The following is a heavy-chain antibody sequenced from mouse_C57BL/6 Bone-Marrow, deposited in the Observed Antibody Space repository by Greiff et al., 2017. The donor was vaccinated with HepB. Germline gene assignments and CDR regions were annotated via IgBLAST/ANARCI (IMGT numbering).Heavy chain of an antibody. CDR2: ISSGSSTI. CDR3: ARRLGGAMDY. V-gene: IGHV5-17*01. Sequence: EVMLVESGGGLVKPGGSLKLSCAASGFTFSDYGMHWVRQAPEKGLEWVAYISSGSSTIYYADTVKGRFTISRDNAKNTLFLQMTSLRSEDTAMYYCARRLGGAMDYWGQGTSVTVSS. J-gene: IGHJ4*01. D-gene: IGHD4-1*01. CDR1: GFTFSDYG.